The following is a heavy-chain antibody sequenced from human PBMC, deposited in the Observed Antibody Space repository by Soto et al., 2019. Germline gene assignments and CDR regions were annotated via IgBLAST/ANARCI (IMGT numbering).Heavy chain of an antibody. CDR3: ARNYDSSGYKAFDI. D-gene: IGHD3-22*01. CDR1: GGSISSYY. J-gene: IGHJ3*02. Sequence: SETLSLTCTVSGGSISSYYWSWIRQPPGKGLEWIGYIYYSGSTNYNPSPKSRVTISVDTSKNQFSLKLSSVTAADTAVYYCARNYDSSGYKAFDIWGQGTMVTVSS. CDR2: IYYSGST. V-gene: IGHV4-59*01.